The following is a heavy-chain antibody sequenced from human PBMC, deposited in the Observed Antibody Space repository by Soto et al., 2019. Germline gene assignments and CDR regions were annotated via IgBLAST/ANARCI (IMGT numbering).Heavy chain of an antibody. CDR2: IYYSGST. J-gene: IGHJ5*02. Sequence: PSETLSLTCTVSGGSISSSSYYWGWIRQPPGKGLEWIGSIYYSGSTYYNPSLKSRVTISVDTSKNQFSLKLSSVTAADTAVYYGAVVAATSELFGFVFDPWGQGTLVTVS. D-gene: IGHD2-15*01. V-gene: IGHV4-39*01. CDR1: GGSISSSSYY. CDR3: AVVAATSELFGFVFDP.